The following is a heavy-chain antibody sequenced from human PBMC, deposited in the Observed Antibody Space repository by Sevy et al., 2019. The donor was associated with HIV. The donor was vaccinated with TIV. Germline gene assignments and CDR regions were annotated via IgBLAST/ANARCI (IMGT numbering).Heavy chain of an antibody. D-gene: IGHD3-3*01. Sequence: GGSLRLSCAASGFTFSSYGMHWVRQAPGKGLEWVAVIWYDGRNKYYADSVKGRFTISRDNSKNTLYLQMNSLRAEDTAVYYCARDYHDFWSGYFDYWGQGTLVTVSS. CDR2: IWYDGRNK. V-gene: IGHV3-33*01. CDR3: ARDYHDFWSGYFDY. J-gene: IGHJ4*02. CDR1: GFTFSSYG.